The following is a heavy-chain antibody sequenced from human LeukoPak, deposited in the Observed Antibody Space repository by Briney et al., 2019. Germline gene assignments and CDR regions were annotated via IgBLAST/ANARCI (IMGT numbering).Heavy chain of an antibody. J-gene: IGHJ5*02. D-gene: IGHD1-26*01. CDR3: ATHVGFNWFDP. Sequence: SETLSLTCTVSGGSISSYYWSWIRQPPGKGLEWIGYIYTSGSTNYNPSLKSRVTISVDTSKNQFSLKLSSVTAADTAVYYCATHVGFNWFDPWGQGTLVTVSS. V-gene: IGHV4-4*09. CDR1: GGSISSYY. CDR2: IYTSGST.